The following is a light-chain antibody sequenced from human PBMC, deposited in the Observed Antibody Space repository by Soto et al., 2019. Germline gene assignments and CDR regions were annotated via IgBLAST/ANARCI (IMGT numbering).Light chain of an antibody. CDR2: DAS. CDR3: QQRSNWPRSIT. V-gene: IGKV3-11*01. J-gene: IGKJ5*01. CDR1: QSVSSY. Sequence: EIVLTQSPATLSVSPGERATLSCRASQSVSSYLAWYQQKPGQAPRLLIYDASNRATGIPARFSGSGSGTDFTLTISSLEPEDFAVYYCQQRSNWPRSITFGQGTRLEIK.